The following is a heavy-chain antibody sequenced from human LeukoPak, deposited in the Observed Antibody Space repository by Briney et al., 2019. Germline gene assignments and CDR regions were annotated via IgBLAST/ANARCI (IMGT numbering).Heavy chain of an antibody. CDR1: GFTFSSYW. CDR2: IKQDGSEK. D-gene: IGHD4-17*01. V-gene: IGHV3-7*03. CDR3: AKDPPHYGDYGYFDY. Sequence: GGSLRLSCAAFGFTFSSYWMSWVRQALGKGLEWVANIKQDGSEKYYVDSVKGRFTISRDNSKNTLYLQMNSLRAEDTAVYYCAKDPPHYGDYGYFDYWGQGTLVTVSS. J-gene: IGHJ4*02.